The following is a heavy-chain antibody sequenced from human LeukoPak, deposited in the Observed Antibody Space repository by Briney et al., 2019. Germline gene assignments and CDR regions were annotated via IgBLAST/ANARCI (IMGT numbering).Heavy chain of an antibody. J-gene: IGHJ5*02. D-gene: IGHD2-21*02. CDR1: GFIFSSFL. V-gene: IGHV3-7*01. Sequence: GGSLRLSCAASGFIFSSFLMIWVRQAPGKGLEWVANIKTDGSQKFYVDSVKGRLTISRDNANNSLYLQMNSLRAEDTAVYFCLRYSGGGVCLVWFDPWGEGTLVTVSS. CDR3: LRYSGGGVCLVWFDP. CDR2: IKTDGSQK.